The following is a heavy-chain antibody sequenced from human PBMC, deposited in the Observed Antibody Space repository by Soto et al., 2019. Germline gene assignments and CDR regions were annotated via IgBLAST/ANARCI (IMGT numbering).Heavy chain of an antibody. CDR3: AKDLPDIYRSWELSNALDY. J-gene: IGHJ4*02. CDR1: GFTFSSYG. V-gene: IGHV3-30*18. Sequence: QPGGSLRLSCAASGFTFSSYGMHWVRQAPGKGLEWVALISYDGSNKYYADSVKGRFTISRDNSKNTLYLQMNSLRAEDTAVYFCAKDLPDIYRSWELSNALDYWGQGTLVTVSS. CDR2: ISYDGSNK. D-gene: IGHD1-26*01.